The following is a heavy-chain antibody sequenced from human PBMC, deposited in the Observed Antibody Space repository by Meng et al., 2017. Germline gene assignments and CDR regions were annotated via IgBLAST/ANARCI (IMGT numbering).Heavy chain of an antibody. CDR2: TYYRSKWYN. J-gene: IGHJ6*02. V-gene: IGHV6-1*01. CDR3: ARAFRYRGRVRLHYYGMDV. D-gene: IGHD1-1*01. CDR1: GDSASSNSAA. Sequence: LRLSCAISGDSASSNSAAWNWIRQSPSRGLEWLGRTYYRSKWYNDYAVSVKSRITINPDTSKNQFSLQLNSVTPEDTAVYYCARAFRYRGRVRLHYYGMDVWGQGTTVTVSS.